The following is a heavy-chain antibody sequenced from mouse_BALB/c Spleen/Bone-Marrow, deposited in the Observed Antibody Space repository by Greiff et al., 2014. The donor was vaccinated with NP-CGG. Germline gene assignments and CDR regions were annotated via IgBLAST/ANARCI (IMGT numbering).Heavy chain of an antibody. J-gene: IGHJ4*01. CDR2: IWGGGST. Sequence: QVQLQQSGPGLVAPSQSLSITCTVSGFSLTDYGVTWIRQPPEKGLEWLGIIWGGGSTFYNSSLRSRLNVSKDNSKSQVFLKMNSLQADDTAMYYCAKLNWVYAMDYWGQGTSVTVSS. V-gene: IGHV2-6-5*01. CDR1: GFSLTDYG. CDR3: AKLNWVYAMDY. D-gene: IGHD4-1*02.